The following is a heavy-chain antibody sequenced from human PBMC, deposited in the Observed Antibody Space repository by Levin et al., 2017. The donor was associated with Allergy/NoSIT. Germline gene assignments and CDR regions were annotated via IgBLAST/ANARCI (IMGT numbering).Heavy chain of an antibody. D-gene: IGHD2-21*02. CDR2: ISSSSSYT. Sequence: RGESLKISCAASGFTFSDYYMSWIRQAPGKGLEWVSYISSSSSYTNYADSVKGRFTISRDNAKNSLYLQMNSLRAEDTAVYYCARVVVVTAIWFDPWGQGTLVTVSS. V-gene: IGHV3-11*05. J-gene: IGHJ5*02. CDR1: GFTFSDYY. CDR3: ARVVVVTAIWFDP.